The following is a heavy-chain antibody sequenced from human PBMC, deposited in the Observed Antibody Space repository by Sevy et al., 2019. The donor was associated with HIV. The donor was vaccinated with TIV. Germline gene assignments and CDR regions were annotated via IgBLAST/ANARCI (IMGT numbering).Heavy chain of an antibody. V-gene: IGHV3-15*01. Sequence: GGSLRLSCGASGFIFSNAWMSWVRQAPGKGLEWVGRIKSKADGGTPEYAAPVKGTFTITRDDSINTLYLQMNSLGTDDTAVYYCGYSEYGYYYDYWGQGTLVTVSS. CDR3: GYSEYGYYYDY. CDR1: GFIFSNAW. D-gene: IGHD1-26*01. J-gene: IGHJ4*02. CDR2: IKSKADGGTP.